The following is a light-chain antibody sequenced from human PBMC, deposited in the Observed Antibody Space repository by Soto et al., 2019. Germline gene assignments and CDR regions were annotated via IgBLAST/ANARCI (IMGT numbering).Light chain of an antibody. CDR3: MQGLQTPQT. CDR1: QSLLHSNGYNY. CDR2: LGS. V-gene: IGKV2-28*01. J-gene: IGKJ1*01. Sequence: DIVMTQSPLSLPVTPGEPASISCRSSQSLLHSNGYNYLDWYLQKPGQSPRLLFVLGSHRASGVPDRFSVSGSGTDFTLKISRVEAEDVGVYYCMQGLQTPQTFGLGTKVDIK.